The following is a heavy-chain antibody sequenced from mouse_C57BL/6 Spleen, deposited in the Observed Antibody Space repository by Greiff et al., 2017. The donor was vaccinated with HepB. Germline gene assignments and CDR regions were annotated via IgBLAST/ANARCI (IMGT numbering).Heavy chain of an antibody. CDR3: ARTAQDAMDY. V-gene: IGHV1-69*01. CDR1: GYTFTSYW. CDR2: IDPSDSYT. Sequence: QVQLQQPGAELVMPGASVKLSCKASGYTFTSYWMHWVKQRPGQGLEWIGEIDPSDSYTNYNQKFKGKSTLTVDKSSSTAYMQLSSLTSEDSAVYYCARTAQDAMDYWGQGTSVTVSS. D-gene: IGHD3-2*02. J-gene: IGHJ4*01.